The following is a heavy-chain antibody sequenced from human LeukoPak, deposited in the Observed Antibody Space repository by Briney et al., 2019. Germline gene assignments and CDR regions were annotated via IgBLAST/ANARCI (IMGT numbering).Heavy chain of an antibody. CDR2: IYYSGST. Sequence: SETLSLTCTVSGGSISSYYWSWIRQPPGKGLEWIGYIYYSGSTNCNPSLKSRVTISVDTSKNQFSLKLSSVTAADTAVYYCARGGDYDFWSGYYNWFDPWGQGTLVTVSS. V-gene: IGHV4-59*01. J-gene: IGHJ5*02. CDR3: ARGGDYDFWSGYYNWFDP. D-gene: IGHD3-3*01. CDR1: GGSISSYY.